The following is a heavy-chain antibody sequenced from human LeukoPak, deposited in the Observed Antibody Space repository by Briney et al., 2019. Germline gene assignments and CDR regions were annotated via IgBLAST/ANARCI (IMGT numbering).Heavy chain of an antibody. J-gene: IGHJ4*02. CDR2: LDPEDGET. Sequence: ASVKVSCKVSGHTLTELSMHWVRQAPGKGLEWMGGLDPEDGETIYAQKFQGRVTMTEDTSTDTAYMELSSLRSEDTAVYYCATDHYYDSSGYYPYYFDYWGQGTLVTVSS. CDR3: ATDHYYDSSGYYPYYFDY. CDR1: GHTLTELS. D-gene: IGHD3-22*01. V-gene: IGHV1-24*01.